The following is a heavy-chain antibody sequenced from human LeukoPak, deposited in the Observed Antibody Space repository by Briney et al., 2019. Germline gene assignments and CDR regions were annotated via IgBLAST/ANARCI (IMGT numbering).Heavy chain of an antibody. Sequence: GGSLRLSCAASGFTFSSYAMSWVRQAPGKGLEWVSAISGSGGSTYYADSVKGRFTISRDNSKNTLYLQMNSLRAEDTAVYYCAKGAALWFGELLIYFDYWGQGALVTVSS. V-gene: IGHV3-23*01. CDR1: GFTFSSYA. J-gene: IGHJ4*02. CDR2: ISGSGGST. CDR3: AKGAALWFGELLIYFDY. D-gene: IGHD3-10*01.